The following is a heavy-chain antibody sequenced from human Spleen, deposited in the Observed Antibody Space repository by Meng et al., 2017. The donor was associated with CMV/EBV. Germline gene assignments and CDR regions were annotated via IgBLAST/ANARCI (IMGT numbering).Heavy chain of an antibody. CDR2: ISYDGSNK. V-gene: IGHV3-30*04. D-gene: IGHD3-16*01. CDR3: AKDQTGFAWGYYYFDY. CDR1: GFTFSSYA. Sequence: GESLKISCAASGFTFSSYAMHWVRQAPGKGLEWVAVISYDGSNKYYADSVKGRFTISRDNSKNTLYLQMNSLRAEDTAVYYCAKDQTGFAWGYYYFDYWGQGTLVTVSS. J-gene: IGHJ4*02.